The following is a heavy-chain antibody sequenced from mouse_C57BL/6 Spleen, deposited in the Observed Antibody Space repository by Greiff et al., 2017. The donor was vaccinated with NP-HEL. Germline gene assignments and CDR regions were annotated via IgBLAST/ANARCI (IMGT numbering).Heavy chain of an antibody. J-gene: IGHJ2*01. D-gene: IGHD1-1*01. CDR1: GYTFTSYW. V-gene: IGHV1-59*01. CDR2: IDPSDSYT. CDR3: ARRNYGSTPYYFDY. Sequence: QVHVKQPGAELVRPGTSVKLSCKASGYTFTSYWMHWVKQRPGQGLEWIGVIDPSDSYTNYNQKFKGKATLTVDTSSSTAYMQLSSLTSEDSAVYYCARRNYGSTPYYFDYWGQGTTLTVSS.